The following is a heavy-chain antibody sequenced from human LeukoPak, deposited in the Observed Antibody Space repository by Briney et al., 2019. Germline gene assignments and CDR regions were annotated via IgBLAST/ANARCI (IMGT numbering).Heavy chain of an antibody. D-gene: IGHD6-19*01. V-gene: IGHV3-33*01. CDR3: ARARYTYSSGWYFDY. Sequence: PGGSLRLSCAASGFTFSSYGMHWVRQAPGKGLEWVAVIWYDGSNKYYADSVRGRFTISRDNSKNTLYLQMNSLRAEDTAVYYCARARYTYSSGWYFDYWGQGTLVTVSS. J-gene: IGHJ4*02. CDR2: IWYDGSNK. CDR1: GFTFSSYG.